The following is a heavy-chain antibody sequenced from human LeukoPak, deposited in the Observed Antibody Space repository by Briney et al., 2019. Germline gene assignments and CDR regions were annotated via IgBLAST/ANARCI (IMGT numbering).Heavy chain of an antibody. CDR1: GFTFSSYS. CDR3: ASNGGPRGPASDI. D-gene: IGHD7-27*01. CDR2: ISSSSSYI. V-gene: IGHV3-21*01. J-gene: IGHJ3*02. Sequence: PGGSLRLSCAASGFTFSSYSMNWVRQAPGKGLEWVSSISSSSSYIYYADSVKGRFTISRDNAKNSLYLQMNSLRAEDTAVYYCASNGGPRGPASDIWGQGTMVTVSS.